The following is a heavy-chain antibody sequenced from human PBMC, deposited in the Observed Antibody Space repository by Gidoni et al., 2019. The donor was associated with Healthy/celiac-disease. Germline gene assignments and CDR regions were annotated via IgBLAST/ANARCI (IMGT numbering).Heavy chain of an antibody. V-gene: IGHV3-30*18. Sequence: QVQLVESGGGVVQPGRSLRLSCAASGFPFSSYGMHWVRQAPGKGLEWVAVISYDGSNKYYADSVKGRFTISRDNSKNTLYLQMNSLRAEDTAVYYCAKERITMVRGGSLGYWGQGTLVTVSS. D-gene: IGHD3-10*01. CDR1: GFPFSSYG. CDR3: AKERITMVRGGSLGY. CDR2: ISYDGSNK. J-gene: IGHJ4*02.